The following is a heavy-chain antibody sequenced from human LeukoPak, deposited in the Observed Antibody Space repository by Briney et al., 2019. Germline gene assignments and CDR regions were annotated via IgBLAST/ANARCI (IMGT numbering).Heavy chain of an antibody. CDR3: ARGYYYYMDV. V-gene: IGHV4-39*07. J-gene: IGHJ6*03. CDR2: IYYSGST. CDR1: GGSISSSSYY. Sequence: SETLSLTCTVSGGSISSSSYYWGWIRQPPGKGLEWIGSIYYSGSTYYNPSLKSRVTISVDTSKNQFSLKLSSVTAADTAVYYCARGYYYYMDVWGKGTTVTVSS.